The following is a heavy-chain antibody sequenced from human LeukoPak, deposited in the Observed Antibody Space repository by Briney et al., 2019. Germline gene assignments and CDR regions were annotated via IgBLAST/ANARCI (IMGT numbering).Heavy chain of an antibody. Sequence: TSETLSLTCTASGGSISSYYWSWIRQPAGKGLEWIGRMDTSGSTGYNPSLKSRVIISGDTSKNQVSLRLTSVTAADTAMYYCAREGKTVTTGWFGWFDPWGQGTLVTVSS. J-gene: IGHJ5*02. CDR1: GGSISSYY. D-gene: IGHD4-17*01. V-gene: IGHV4-4*07. CDR3: AREGKTVTTGWFGWFDP. CDR2: MDTSGST.